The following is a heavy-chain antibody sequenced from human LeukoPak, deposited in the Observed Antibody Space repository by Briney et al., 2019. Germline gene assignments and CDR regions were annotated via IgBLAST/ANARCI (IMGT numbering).Heavy chain of an antibody. CDR2: ISYDGSNK. Sequence: GGSLRLSCAASEFNFSFYWMTWVRQAPGKGLEWVAVISYDGSNKYYADSVKGRFTISRDNSKNTLYLQMNSLRAEDTAVYYCARDLGGSYNYWGQGTLVTVSS. V-gene: IGHV3-30-3*01. D-gene: IGHD1-26*01. CDR1: EFNFSFYW. J-gene: IGHJ4*02. CDR3: ARDLGGSYNY.